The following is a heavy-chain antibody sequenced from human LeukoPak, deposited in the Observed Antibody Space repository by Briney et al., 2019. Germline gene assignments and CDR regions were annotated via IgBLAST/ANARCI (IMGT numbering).Heavy chain of an antibody. CDR2: ISYDGSNK. CDR1: GFTFSSYA. J-gene: IGHJ4*02. Sequence: GGSLRLSCAASGFTFSSYAMHWVRQAPGKGLEWVAVISYDGSNKYYADSVKGRFTISRDNSKNTLYLQMNSLRAEDTAVYYCARGGIYCSSTSCAFPMGGYWGQGTLVTVSS. CDR3: ARGGIYCSSTSCAFPMGGY. V-gene: IGHV3-30-3*01. D-gene: IGHD2-2*01.